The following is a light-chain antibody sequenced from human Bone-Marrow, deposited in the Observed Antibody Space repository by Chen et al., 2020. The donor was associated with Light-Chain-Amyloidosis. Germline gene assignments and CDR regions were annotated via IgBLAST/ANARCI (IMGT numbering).Light chain of an antibody. J-gene: IGLJ3*02. V-gene: IGLV3-21*02. CDR1: NIGSTS. Sequence: SYLLTQPSSVSVAPGQTAPIACGGNNIGSTSVHWYQQTPGQAPLLVVYDDSDRPSGIPERLSGSNSGNTATLTISRVDAGDEADYYCQVWDRSSDRPVFGGGTKLTVL. CDR2: DDS. CDR3: QVWDRSSDRPV.